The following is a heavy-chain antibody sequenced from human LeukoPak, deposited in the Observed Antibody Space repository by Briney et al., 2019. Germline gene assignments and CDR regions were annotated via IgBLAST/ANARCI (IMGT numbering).Heavy chain of an antibody. Sequence: GGSLRLSCAASGFTFSSYWMSWVRRAPGKGLEWVANIKQDGSEKYYVDSVKGRFTISRDNAKNSLYLQMNSLRAEDTAVYYCARDSSSWPPVNLFSDYWGQGTLVTVSS. CDR1: GFTFSSYW. J-gene: IGHJ4*02. D-gene: IGHD6-13*01. CDR3: ARDSSSWPPVNLFSDY. CDR2: IKQDGSEK. V-gene: IGHV3-7*01.